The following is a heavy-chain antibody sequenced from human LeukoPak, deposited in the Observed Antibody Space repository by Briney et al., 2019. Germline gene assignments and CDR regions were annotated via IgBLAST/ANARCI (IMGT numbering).Heavy chain of an antibody. CDR3: ATPLDYYDSSGYHQGGD. D-gene: IGHD3-22*01. Sequence: GGSLRLSCAASGFTFSNAWMNWVRQAPGKGLEWVSAISDSGGSTYYTDSVRGRFTISGDNAKNSLYLQMNSLRVEDTAVYYCATPLDYYDSSGYHQGGDWGQGTLVTVSS. V-gene: IGHV3-23*01. J-gene: IGHJ4*02. CDR2: ISDSGGST. CDR1: GFTFSNAW.